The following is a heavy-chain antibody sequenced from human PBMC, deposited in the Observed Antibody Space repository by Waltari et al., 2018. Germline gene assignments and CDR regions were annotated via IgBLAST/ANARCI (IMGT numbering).Heavy chain of an antibody. CDR1: GDSISGSYW. D-gene: IGHD2-15*01. Sequence: QVQLQESGPGLVKPSGTLSVTCAVSGDSISGSYWWSWVRQPPGKGLEWIGQIHGSGRSNYNPSLESRVTVSIDTSNNHFSLKVTSATAADTAVYYCARDRGRGLYPDSWGQGTLVTVSP. CDR2: IHGSGRS. CDR3: ARDRGRGLYPDS. J-gene: IGHJ4*02. V-gene: IGHV4-4*02.